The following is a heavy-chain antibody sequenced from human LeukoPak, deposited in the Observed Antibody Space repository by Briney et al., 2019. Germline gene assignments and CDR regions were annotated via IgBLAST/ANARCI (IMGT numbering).Heavy chain of an antibody. V-gene: IGHV3-64*03. CDR1: GVSVSSYA. CDR2: ITSNWGRT. D-gene: IGHD3-22*01. J-gene: IGHJ4*02. Sequence: GQTLRLSCSISGVSVSSYAMHWDRQAPAKSLEYISVITSNWGRTYCADSVKGRFTISRANSKNTLYPQMSSLRAEDTAVYYYVKDKGYYDSSGFYSYGNYFDAWGQGSLVTVSS. CDR3: VKDKGYYDSSGFYSYGNYFDA.